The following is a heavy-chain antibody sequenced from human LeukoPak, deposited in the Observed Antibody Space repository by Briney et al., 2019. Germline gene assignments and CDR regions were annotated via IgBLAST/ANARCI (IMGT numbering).Heavy chain of an antibody. V-gene: IGHV3-7*03. Sequence: GGSLRLSCAASGFTFTNYWMYWVRQAPGKGLEWVANIKPDGSYKHYADSVKGRFTISRDNAENSLYLQMDSLRAEDTAVYYCARKSADRAPGHWGQGTLVTVSS. D-gene: IGHD5-18*01. CDR1: GFTFTNYW. J-gene: IGHJ4*02. CDR3: ARKSADRAPGH. CDR2: IKPDGSYK.